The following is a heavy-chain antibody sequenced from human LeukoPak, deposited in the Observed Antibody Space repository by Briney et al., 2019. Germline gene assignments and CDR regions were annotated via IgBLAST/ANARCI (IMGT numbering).Heavy chain of an antibody. D-gene: IGHD3-22*01. J-gene: IGHJ5*02. CDR3: ARELSYYYDSSGYSNWFDP. CDR2: ISAYNGNT. Sequence: GASVKVSCKASGYTFTSYGISWVRQAPGQGLEWMGWISAYNGNTNYAQKLQGRVTMTTDTSTSTAYMELRSLRSDDAAVYYCARELSYYYDSSGYSNWFDPWGQGTLVTVSS. V-gene: IGHV1-18*01. CDR1: GYTFTSYG.